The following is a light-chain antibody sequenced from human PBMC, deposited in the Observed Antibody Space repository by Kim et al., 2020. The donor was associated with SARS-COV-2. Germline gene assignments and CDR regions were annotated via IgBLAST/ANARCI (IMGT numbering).Light chain of an antibody. V-gene: IGKV1-39*01. J-gene: IGKJ2*01. Sequence: DIQMTQSPSSLSASVKDRVTITCRASQSISNYLNWYQQKPGKAPKLLIYAASSLQSGVPSRFSGSGSGTDFTLTISSLQPEDFATYFCQQSYGTPTYTFGQGTKLEI. CDR3: QQSYGTPTYT. CDR2: AAS. CDR1: QSISNY.